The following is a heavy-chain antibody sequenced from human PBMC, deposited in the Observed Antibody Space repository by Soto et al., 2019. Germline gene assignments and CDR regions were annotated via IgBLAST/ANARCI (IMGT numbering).Heavy chain of an antibody. CDR3: ARPTGIAAAQEAFDI. D-gene: IGHD6-13*01. CDR1: GGTFSSYT. V-gene: IGHV1-69*02. Sequence: GASVKVSCKASGGTFSSYTISWVRQAPGQGLEWMGRIIPILGIANYAQKFQGRVTITADKSTSTAYMELSSLRSEGTAVYYCARPTGIAAAQEAFDIWGQGTMVTVSS. J-gene: IGHJ3*02. CDR2: IIPILGIA.